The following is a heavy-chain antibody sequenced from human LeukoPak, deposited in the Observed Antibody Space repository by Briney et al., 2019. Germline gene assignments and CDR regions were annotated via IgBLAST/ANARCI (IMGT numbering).Heavy chain of an antibody. CDR1: GFTFSSYA. J-gene: IGHJ4*02. CDR2: ISYDGSNK. Sequence: GGSLRLSCAASGFTFSSYAMHWVRQAPGKGLEWVAVISYDGSNKYYADSVKGRFTISRGNSKNTLYLQMNSLRVEDTAVYYCARDRGLGDYVWGSYRGLDYWGQGTLVTVSS. CDR3: ARDRGLGDYVWGSYRGLDY. D-gene: IGHD3-16*02. V-gene: IGHV3-30*04.